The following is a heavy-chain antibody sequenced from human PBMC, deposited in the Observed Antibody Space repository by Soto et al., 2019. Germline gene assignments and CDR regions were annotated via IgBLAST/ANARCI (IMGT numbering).Heavy chain of an antibody. CDR2: TRNKANSYTT. J-gene: IGHJ6*02. Sequence: EVQLVESGGGLVQPGGSLRLSCAASGFTFSDHYMDWVRQAPGKGLEWVGRTRNKANSYTTEYAASVKGRFTISRDDSKNSLYLQMNSLKTEDTAVYYCAREGWRELPVDYYYYGMDVWGQGTTVTVSS. CDR3: AREGWRELPVDYYYYGMDV. V-gene: IGHV3-72*01. CDR1: GFTFSDHY. D-gene: IGHD1-26*01.